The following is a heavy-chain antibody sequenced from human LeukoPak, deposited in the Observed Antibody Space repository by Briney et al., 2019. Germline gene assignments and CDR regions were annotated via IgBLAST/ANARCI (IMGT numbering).Heavy chain of an antibody. V-gene: IGHV3-21*01. D-gene: IGHD3-16*01. CDR3: ARYDYVWGGPYYFDY. CDR1: GSTFSIYS. J-gene: IGHJ4*02. CDR2: ISSSSTFI. Sequence: GGSLRLSCAASGSTFSIYSLSWVRQAPGKGLEWVSSISSSSTFISYGDSVKGRFTISRDNANNSLFLQMDSLRADDTAVYYCARYDYVWGGPYYFDYWGQGTLVTVSS.